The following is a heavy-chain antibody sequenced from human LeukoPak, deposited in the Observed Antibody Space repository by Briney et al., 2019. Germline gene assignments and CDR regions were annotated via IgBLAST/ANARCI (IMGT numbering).Heavy chain of an antibody. CDR3: AKDLMAPFDY. CDR2: ISGSGGST. D-gene: IGHD2-8*01. J-gene: IGHJ4*02. Sequence: GGSLRLSCTVSGFTVSSNSMSWVRQAPGKGLEWVSAISGSGGSTYYADSVKGRFTISRDNSKNTLYLQMNSLRAEDTAVYYCAKDLMAPFDYWGQGTLVTVSS. CDR1: GFTVSSNS. V-gene: IGHV3-23*01.